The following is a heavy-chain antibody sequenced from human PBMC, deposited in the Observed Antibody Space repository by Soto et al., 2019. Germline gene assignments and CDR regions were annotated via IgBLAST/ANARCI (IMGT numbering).Heavy chain of an antibody. V-gene: IGHV2-5*02. CDR3: AHIMITYGGVIGRDAFEN. CDR2: IYWDDDR. J-gene: IGHJ3*02. Sequence: QITLKESGPTLVKPTQTLTLTCTFSGFSLTTRGVGVGWIRQAPGKALEWLSIIYWDDDRRYNPSLNSRLAITKDTSRNQVVLTMTPLDPVDTATYYCAHIMITYGGVIGRDAFENWGQGTMVIVSS. CDR1: GFSLTTRGVG. D-gene: IGHD3-16*02.